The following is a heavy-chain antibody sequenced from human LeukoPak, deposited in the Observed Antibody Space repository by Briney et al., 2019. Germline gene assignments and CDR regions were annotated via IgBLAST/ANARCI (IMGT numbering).Heavy chain of an antibody. D-gene: IGHD1-26*01. CDR1: GGSISSYY. J-gene: IGHJ6*03. CDR2: IYNSVST. CDR3: ARGAGRGYFYMDV. V-gene: IGHV4-59*01. Sequence: KPSETLSLTCTVSGGSISSYYWSWIRQPPGKGLEWIGYIYNSVSTNYNPSLKSRVTISVDTSKNQFSLRLSSVTAADTAVYYCARGAGRGYFYMDVWGKGTTVTVSS.